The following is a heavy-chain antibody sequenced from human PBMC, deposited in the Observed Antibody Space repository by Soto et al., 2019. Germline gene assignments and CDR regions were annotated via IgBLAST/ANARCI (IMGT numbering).Heavy chain of an antibody. J-gene: IGHJ3*01. D-gene: IGHD2-8*02. Sequence: EVQLVESGGGLVQPGGSLRLSCADSGFSFSTYWMHWLRQGPEKGLVWVSRINTDGSSTNYADSVKGRFTISRDNAKSTLYLQMNSLRAEDTAVYYCARSPRGYYTDWGQGTVITVSS. CDR2: INTDGSST. CDR1: GFSFSTYW. V-gene: IGHV3-74*01. CDR3: ARSPRGYYTD.